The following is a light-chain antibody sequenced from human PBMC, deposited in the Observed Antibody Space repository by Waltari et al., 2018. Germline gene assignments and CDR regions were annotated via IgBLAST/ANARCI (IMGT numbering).Light chain of an antibody. J-gene: IGKJ1*01. CDR3: QHYVRLPVT. Sequence: EIVLTQSPGTLSLSPGERATLSCRASQSGGRSLAWYQQKPGRAPRLLIYATSNRATGIPDRFSASGSGTDFSLTISRLEPEDFALYYCQHYVRLPVTFGQGTKVEVK. CDR2: ATS. CDR1: QSGGRS. V-gene: IGKV3-20*01.